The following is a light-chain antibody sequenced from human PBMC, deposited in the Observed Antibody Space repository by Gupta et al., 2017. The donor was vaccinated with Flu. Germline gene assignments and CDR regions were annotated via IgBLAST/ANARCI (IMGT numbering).Light chain of an antibody. Sequence: DIVMTQSPDSLAVSLGEGATISCKSSQSVLYSSNNKNYLAWYQQKPDQPPKLLISWASTREYGVPDRFSGSGSATDFTLTISSRQAEDVAVYYCQQYLTTPLTFGHGTKVDIK. CDR3: QQYLTTPLT. V-gene: IGKV4-1*01. J-gene: IGKJ3*01. CDR2: WAS. CDR1: QSVLYSSNNKNY.